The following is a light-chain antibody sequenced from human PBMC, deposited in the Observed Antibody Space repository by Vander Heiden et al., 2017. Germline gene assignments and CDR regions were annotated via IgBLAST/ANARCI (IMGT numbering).Light chain of an antibody. V-gene: IGLV2-14*01. Sequence: QSALTQPASVSGSPGQSITISCTGATSDVGGYNYVSWYQPHPDKAPKLIIFEVSNRPSGVPHRFSGSKAGNTASLTISGLQAEDEADYHCSSYTDSRTVVFGGGTKLTVL. CDR3: SSYTDSRTVV. CDR2: EVS. CDR1: TSDVGGYNY. J-gene: IGLJ3*02.